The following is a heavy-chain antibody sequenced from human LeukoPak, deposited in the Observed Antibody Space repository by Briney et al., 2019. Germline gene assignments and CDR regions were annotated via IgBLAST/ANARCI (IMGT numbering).Heavy chain of an antibody. D-gene: IGHD4-23*01. CDR3: AKEIDYGGNSFDY. Sequence: GGSLRLSCAASGFTFSSVAMHWVRQAPGKGLGWVAVLSYDGTNKYYADSVKGRFTISRDNSKNTLYLQMNTLRAEDTAIYYCAKEIDYGGNSFDYWGQGTLVTVSS. V-gene: IGHV3-30*18. CDR2: LSYDGTNK. J-gene: IGHJ4*02. CDR1: GFTFSSVA.